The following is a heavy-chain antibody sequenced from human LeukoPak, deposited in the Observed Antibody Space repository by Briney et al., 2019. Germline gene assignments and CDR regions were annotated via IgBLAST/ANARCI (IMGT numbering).Heavy chain of an antibody. Sequence: GGSLRLSCAASGFTFSSYAMSWVRQAPGKGLEWVSAISGSGGSTYYADSVKGRFTISRDNSKNTLYPQMNSLRAEDTAVYYCARLDSSGWYPAEYFQHWGQGTLVTVSS. CDR2: ISGSGGST. CDR1: GFTFSSYA. J-gene: IGHJ1*01. V-gene: IGHV3-23*01. D-gene: IGHD6-19*01. CDR3: ARLDSSGWYPAEYFQH.